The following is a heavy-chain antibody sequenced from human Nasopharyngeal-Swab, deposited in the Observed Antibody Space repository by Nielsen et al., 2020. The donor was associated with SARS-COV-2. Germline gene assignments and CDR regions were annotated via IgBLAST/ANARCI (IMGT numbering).Heavy chain of an antibody. CDR1: GGSFSGFY. CDR2: INHSGST. D-gene: IGHD5-12*01. V-gene: IGHV4-34*01. CDR3: ARGGYSGYDSSNWFDP. Sequence: SDTLSLTCAVYGGSFSGFYWSWIRQPPGKGLEWIGEINHSGSTNYNPSLKSRVTISVDTSKNQFSLKLSSVTAADTAVYYCARGGYSGYDSSNWFDPWGQGTLVTVSS. J-gene: IGHJ5*02.